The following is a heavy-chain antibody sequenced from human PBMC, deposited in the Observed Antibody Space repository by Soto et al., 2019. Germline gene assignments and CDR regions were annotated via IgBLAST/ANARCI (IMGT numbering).Heavy chain of an antibody. D-gene: IGHD3-9*01. V-gene: IGHV1-58*01. J-gene: IGHJ6*02. CDR1: GFTFTSSA. CDR2: IVVGSGNT. CDR3: AAESRRDILTGYYVLGPRGMDV. Sequence: ASVKVSCKASGFTFTSSAVQWVRQARGQRLEWIGWIVVGSGNTNYAQKFQERVTITRDMSTSTAYMELSSLRSEDTAVYYCAAESRRDILTGYYVLGPRGMDVWGQGTTVTVSS.